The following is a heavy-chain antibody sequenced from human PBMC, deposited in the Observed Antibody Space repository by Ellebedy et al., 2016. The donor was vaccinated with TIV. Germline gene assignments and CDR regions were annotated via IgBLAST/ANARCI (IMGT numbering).Heavy chain of an antibody. Sequence: GESLKISCAASGFTVSSNYMSWVRQAPGKGLEWVSVIYSGGSTYYADSVKGRFTISRDNSKNTLYLQMNSLRAEDTAVYYCARDRHGVAGLCYWGQGTLVTVSS. CDR2: IYSGGST. D-gene: IGHD6-19*01. CDR3: ARDRHGVAGLCY. CDR1: GFTVSSNY. J-gene: IGHJ4*02. V-gene: IGHV3-53*01.